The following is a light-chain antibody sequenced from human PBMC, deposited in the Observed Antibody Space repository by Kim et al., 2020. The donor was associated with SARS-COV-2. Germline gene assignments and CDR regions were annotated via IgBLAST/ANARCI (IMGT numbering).Light chain of an antibody. V-gene: IGLV1-44*01. Sequence: RVTISSSGRRPNIGIHTVSWYHPLPRPAPKLLIYSNNQRPSGVPHRFSCSKSGTSASLAISGLQSEDEADYYCAAWDDSLNGYVFGTGTKVTVL. CDR3: AAWDDSLNGYV. J-gene: IGLJ1*01. CDR1: RPNIGIHT. CDR2: SNN.